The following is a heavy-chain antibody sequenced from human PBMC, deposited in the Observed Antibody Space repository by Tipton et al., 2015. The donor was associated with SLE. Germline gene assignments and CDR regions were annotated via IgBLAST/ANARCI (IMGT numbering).Heavy chain of an antibody. CDR2: IYNSGSA. Sequence: TLSLTCTVSGASISSGGYYWSWIRQHPGEGLEWIGYIYNSGSAHYNASLKSRLTISVDTSKNQFSLTLSSVTAADTAVYYCACLGDRGGVVTWGQGTLVTVSS. D-gene: IGHD3-3*01. CDR3: ACLGDRGGVVT. CDR1: GASISSGGYY. J-gene: IGHJ4*02. V-gene: IGHV4-31*03.